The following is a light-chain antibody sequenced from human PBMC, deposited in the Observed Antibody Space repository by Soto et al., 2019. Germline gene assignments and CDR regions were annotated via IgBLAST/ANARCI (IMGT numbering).Light chain of an antibody. Sequence: EIVMTQSPATLSVSQGERASLSCRATQSVNNNLAWYQQKPGQAPRLLIYGASTRATGIPARFSGSGSGTEFTLSISSLQSEDFAVYYCQQYNKWPYTFGPGTTLDIK. J-gene: IGKJ3*01. V-gene: IGKV3-15*01. CDR3: QQYNKWPYT. CDR2: GAS. CDR1: QSVNNN.